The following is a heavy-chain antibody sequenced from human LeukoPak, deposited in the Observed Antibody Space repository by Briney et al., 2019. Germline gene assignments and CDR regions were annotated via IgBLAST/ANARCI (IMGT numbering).Heavy chain of an antibody. V-gene: IGHV4-59*01. D-gene: IGHD2-15*01. CDR2: IYYSGST. J-gene: IGHJ5*02. Sequence: SETLSLTCTASGGSISSYYWSWIRQPPGKGLEWIGYIYYSGSTNYNPSLKSRVTISVDTSKNQFSLKLSSVTAADTAVYYCARVSIVDPYNWFDPWGQGTLVTVSS. CDR1: GGSISSYY. CDR3: ARVSIVDPYNWFDP.